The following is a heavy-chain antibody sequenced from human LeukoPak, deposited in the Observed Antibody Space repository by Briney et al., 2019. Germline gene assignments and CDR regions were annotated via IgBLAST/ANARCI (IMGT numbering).Heavy chain of an antibody. CDR1: GFTFSSYS. J-gene: IGHJ4*02. Sequence: PGGSLRLSCAASGFTFSSYSMNWVRQAPGKGLEWVSYISSSSSTIYYADSVKGRFTISRDNAKNSLYLQMNSLRAEDTAVYYCAKGLYNWNYGDYFDYWGQGTLVTVSS. CDR2: ISSSSSTI. D-gene: IGHD1-7*01. V-gene: IGHV3-48*01. CDR3: AKGLYNWNYGDYFDY.